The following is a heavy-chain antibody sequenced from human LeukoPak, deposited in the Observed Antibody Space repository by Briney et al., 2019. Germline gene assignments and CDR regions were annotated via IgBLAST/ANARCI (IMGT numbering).Heavy chain of an antibody. CDR3: AGGWNYFGY. Sequence: SETLSLTCTVSGGSISSGDYFWRWLRQPPGKGLEWIGYISYSGSTYSNPSLKSRVTISVDTSKNQFSLKLSSVTAADTAVYYCAGGWNYFGYWGQGTLVTVSS. D-gene: IGHD2-15*01. CDR1: GGSISSGDYF. J-gene: IGHJ4*02. CDR2: ISYSGST. V-gene: IGHV4-30-4*01.